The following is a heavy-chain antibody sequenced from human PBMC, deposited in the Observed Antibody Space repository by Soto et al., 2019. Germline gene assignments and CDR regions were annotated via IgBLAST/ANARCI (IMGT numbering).Heavy chain of an antibody. V-gene: IGHV1-69*06. CDR1: GGTFSSYA. CDR3: ARESVKGWLQSGPYYYYGMDV. D-gene: IGHD5-12*01. CDR2: IIPIFGTA. J-gene: IGHJ6*02. Sequence: GASVKGSCKASGGTFSSYAISWVRQAPGQGLEWMGGIIPIFGTANYAQKFQGRVTITADKSTSTAYMELSSLRSEDTAVYYCARESVKGWLQSGPYYYYGMDVWGQGTTVTVSS.